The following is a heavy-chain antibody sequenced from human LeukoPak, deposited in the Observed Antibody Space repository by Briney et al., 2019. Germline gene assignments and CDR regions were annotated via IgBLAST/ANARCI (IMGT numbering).Heavy chain of an antibody. CDR1: GYSISSGYY. J-gene: IGHJ3*02. Sequence: SETLSLTCAVSGYSISSGYYWGWIRQPPGKGLEWIGSIYHSGSTYYNPSLKSRVTISVDTSKSQFSLKLSSVTAADTAVYYCARSLPFSATADAFDIWGQGTMVTVSS. CDR2: IYHSGST. D-gene: IGHD6-25*01. CDR3: ARSLPFSATADAFDI. V-gene: IGHV4-38-2*01.